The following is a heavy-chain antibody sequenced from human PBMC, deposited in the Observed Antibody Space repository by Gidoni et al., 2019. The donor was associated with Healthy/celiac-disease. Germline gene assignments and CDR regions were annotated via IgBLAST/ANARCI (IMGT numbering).Heavy chain of an antibody. D-gene: IGHD3-3*01. CDR1: GFTFSSYG. J-gene: IGHJ6*02. V-gene: IGHV3-33*01. Sequence: QVQLVESGGGVVQPGRSLRLSCAASGFTFSSYGMHWVRQAPGKGLEWVAVIWYDGSNKYYADSVKGRFTISRDNSKNTLYLQMNSLRAEDTAVYYCARDFGRGGYDFWSGSVSGSYYYGMDVWGQGTTVTVSS. CDR3: ARDFGRGGYDFWSGSVSGSYYYGMDV. CDR2: IWYDGSNK.